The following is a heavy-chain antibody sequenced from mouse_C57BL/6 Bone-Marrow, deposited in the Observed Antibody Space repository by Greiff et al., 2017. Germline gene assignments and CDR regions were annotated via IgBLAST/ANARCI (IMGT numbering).Heavy chain of an antibody. CDR3: ARNRRGWSYFDY. V-gene: IGHV2-9-1*01. Sequence: QVQLKESGPGLVAPSQSLSITCTVSGFSLTSYAISWVRQPPGKGLEWLGVIGTGGGTNYNSALKSRLSISKDNSKSQVFLKMNSLQTDETARYYCARNRRGWSYFDYWGQGTTLTVSS. J-gene: IGHJ2*01. CDR1: GFSLTSYA. D-gene: IGHD2-3*01. CDR2: IGTGGGT.